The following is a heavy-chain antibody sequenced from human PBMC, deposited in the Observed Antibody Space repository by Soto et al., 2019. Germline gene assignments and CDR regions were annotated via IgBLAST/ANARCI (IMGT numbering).Heavy chain of an antibody. CDR2: IYYSGST. CDR3: AYGSGSYYKPYYYYYMDV. CDR1: GGSISSYY. Sequence: QVQLQESGPGLVKPSETLSLTCTVSGGSISSYYWSWIRQPPGKGLEWIGYIYYSGSTNYNPSLKSRVTISVDTCKNQFSLKLSSVTAADTAVYYCAYGSGSYYKPYYYYYMDVRGKGTTVTVSS. D-gene: IGHD3-10*01. J-gene: IGHJ6*03. V-gene: IGHV4-59*01.